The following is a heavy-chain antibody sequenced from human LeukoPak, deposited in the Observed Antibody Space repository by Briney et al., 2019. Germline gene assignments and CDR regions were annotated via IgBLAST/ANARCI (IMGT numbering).Heavy chain of an antibody. Sequence: GGSLRLSCAASGFTFSIYSMNWVRQAPGKGLEWVSSIGGSSSSIYYADSVKGRFTISTDNAKNSLFLQMNSLRADDTAVYYCAREAGSGSYYEGFDYWGQGTLVTVSS. CDR3: AREAGSGSYYEGFDY. J-gene: IGHJ4*02. D-gene: IGHD1-26*01. CDR1: GFTFSIYS. V-gene: IGHV3-21*01. CDR2: IGGSSSSI.